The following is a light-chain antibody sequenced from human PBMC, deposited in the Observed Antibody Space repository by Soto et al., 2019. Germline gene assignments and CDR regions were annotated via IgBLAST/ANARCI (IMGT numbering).Light chain of an antibody. CDR2: DAS. CDR3: QQYNSYSCT. Sequence: DIQMAQSPSTLSPSVGARVTITCRASQSISSRLAWYQQKPGKAPKLLIYDASSLESGVPSRFSGSGSGTEFTLTISSLEPEDFATYYCQQYNSYSCTFGQGTKVDIK. CDR1: QSISSR. J-gene: IGKJ1*01. V-gene: IGKV1-5*01.